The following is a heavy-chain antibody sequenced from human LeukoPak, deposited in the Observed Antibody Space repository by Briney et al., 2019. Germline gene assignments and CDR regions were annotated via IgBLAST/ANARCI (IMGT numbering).Heavy chain of an antibody. CDR1: GGSISSYY. Sequence: PSETLSLTCTVSGGSISSYYWSWIRQPPGKGLEWIGYIYYSGSTNYNPSLKSRVTISVDTSKNQFSLKLSSVTAADTAVYYCARVFRYEMSPFRDSSGYYCDYWGQGTLVTVSS. CDR2: IYYSGST. J-gene: IGHJ4*02. D-gene: IGHD3-22*01. V-gene: IGHV4-59*01. CDR3: ARVFRYEMSPFRDSSGYYCDY.